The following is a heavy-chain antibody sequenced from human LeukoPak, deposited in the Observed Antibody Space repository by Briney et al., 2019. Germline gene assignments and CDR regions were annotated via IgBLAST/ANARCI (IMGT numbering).Heavy chain of an antibody. D-gene: IGHD6-19*01. CDR1: EFXSSSYS. V-gene: IGHV3-48*04. Sequence: GGSLRLSCAVSEFXSSSYSMNWVRRAPGKGLEWVSCISSSGRSIYYVDSVKGRFTISRDNAKKSLYLQMNSVRAEDTAVYYCARDPGYSSGWFDYWGQGALVTVSS. CDR2: ISSSGRSI. CDR3: ARDPGYSSGWFDY. J-gene: IGHJ4*02.